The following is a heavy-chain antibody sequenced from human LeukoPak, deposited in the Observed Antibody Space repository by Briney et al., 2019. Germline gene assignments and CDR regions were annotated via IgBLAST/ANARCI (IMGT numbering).Heavy chain of an antibody. D-gene: IGHD2-21*02. J-gene: IGHJ4*02. V-gene: IGHV3-48*03. CDR2: ISRSGSTI. CDR1: GFPFSGSA. CDR3: SRDRGGGDIYFDY. Sequence: GGSLRLSCAASGFPFSGSAMHWVRQAPGKGPEWISYISRSGSTIYYADSVKGRFTISRDNAKNSLYLQMSSLGAEDTAIYYCSRDRGGGDIYFDYWGQGTLVTVSS.